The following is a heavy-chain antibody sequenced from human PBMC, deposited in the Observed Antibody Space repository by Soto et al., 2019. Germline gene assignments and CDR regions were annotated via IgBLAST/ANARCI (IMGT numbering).Heavy chain of an antibody. CDR3: ARGDIVVVPAAYNWFNP. V-gene: IGHV1-46*01. CDR1: GYTFTSYY. D-gene: IGHD2-2*01. CDR2: INPSGGST. Sequence: ASVKVSCKASGYTFTSYYMHWVRQAPGQGLEWMGIINPSGGSTSYAQKFQGRVTMTRDTSTSTVYMELSSLRSEDTAVHYCARGDIVVVPAAYNWFNPWGQGTLVTVSS. J-gene: IGHJ5*02.